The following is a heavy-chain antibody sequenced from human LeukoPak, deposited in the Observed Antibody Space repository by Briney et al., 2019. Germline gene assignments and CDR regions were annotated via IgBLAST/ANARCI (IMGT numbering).Heavy chain of an antibody. D-gene: IGHD6-6*01. CDR2: IWYDGSNK. J-gene: IGHJ4*02. CDR3: AKDPLVGV. CDR1: GFTFSNYG. Sequence: GGSLRLSCEATGFTFSNYGMHWVRQAPGKGLEWVAVIWYDGSNKYYADSVKGRFTISRDNSKNTLYLQMKSLRAEDTAVYYCAKDPLVGVWGQGTLVTVSS. V-gene: IGHV3-33*06.